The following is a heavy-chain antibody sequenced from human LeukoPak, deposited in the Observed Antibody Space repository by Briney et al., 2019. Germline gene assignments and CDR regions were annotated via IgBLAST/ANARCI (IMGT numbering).Heavy chain of an antibody. CDR1: GGSFSGYY. Sequence: PSETLSLTCAVYGGSFSGYYWSWIRQPPGKGLEWIGGINHSGSTNYNPSLKSRVTISVDTSKNQFSLKLSSVTAADTAVYYCARGRKGCSSTSCPRGRNYGMDVWGQGTTVTVSS. D-gene: IGHD2-2*01. J-gene: IGHJ6*02. CDR2: INHSGST. CDR3: ARGRKGCSSTSCPRGRNYGMDV. V-gene: IGHV4-34*01.